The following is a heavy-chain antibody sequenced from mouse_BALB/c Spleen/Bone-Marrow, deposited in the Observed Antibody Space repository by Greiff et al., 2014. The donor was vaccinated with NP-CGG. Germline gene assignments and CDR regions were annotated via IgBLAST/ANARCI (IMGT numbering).Heavy chain of an antibody. J-gene: IGHJ2*01. CDR3: ARGGRLTGYYFDY. CDR2: IYPGDGDT. D-gene: IGHD4-1*01. V-gene: IGHV1-80*01. CDR1: GYAFSSYW. Sequence: VQLVESGAELVRPGSSVKISCKASGYAFSSYWMNWVKQRPGQGLEWIGQIYPGDGDTNYNGNFKDKATLTTDKSSTTAYMQLSSLTPEDSAVYFCARGGRLTGYYFDYWGQGTTLTVSS.